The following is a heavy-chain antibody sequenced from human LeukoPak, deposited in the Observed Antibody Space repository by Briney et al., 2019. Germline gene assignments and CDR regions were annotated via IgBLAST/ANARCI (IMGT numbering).Heavy chain of an antibody. Sequence: PGGSLRLSCAASGFTFSNYWMSWVRQAPGKGLEWVGNINRDGNEKYYVDSVRGRFTISRDNAKNSLYLQVNRLRAEDTAVYYCARTLVGGTNWFDPWGQGTLVTVSS. V-gene: IGHV3-7*02. D-gene: IGHD1-26*01. CDR1: GFTFSNYW. CDR2: INRDGNEK. CDR3: ARTLVGGTNWFDP. J-gene: IGHJ5*02.